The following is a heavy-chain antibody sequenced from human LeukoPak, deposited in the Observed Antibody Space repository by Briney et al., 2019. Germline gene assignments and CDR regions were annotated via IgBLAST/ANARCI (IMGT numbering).Heavy chain of an antibody. CDR3: AKGSAMVTDLPFFDY. D-gene: IGHD5-18*01. CDR1: GFTFDDYA. V-gene: IGHV3-9*03. Sequence: PGRSLSLSCAASGFTFDDYAMHWVRQAPGKGLAWVSGISWNTGSIGYADSVKGRFTISRDNAKNSLYLQMNSLRTEDMALYYCAKGSAMVTDLPFFDYWGQGTLVTVSS. CDR2: ISWNTGSI. J-gene: IGHJ4*02.